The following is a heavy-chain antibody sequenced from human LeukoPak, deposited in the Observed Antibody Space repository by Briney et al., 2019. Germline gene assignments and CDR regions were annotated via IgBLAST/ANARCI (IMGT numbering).Heavy chain of an antibody. J-gene: IGHJ4*02. CDR2: IKHDGSEK. CDR1: GFIFTNYF. CDR3: ATDRGWRTSGYYLYYFEY. D-gene: IGHD3-3*01. V-gene: IGHV3-7*01. Sequence: GGSLRLSCAASGFIFTNYFMSWVRQAPGKGLEWVASIKHDGSEKYYVDFVRGRFTISRDNTMNSLYLQMSSLRAEDTAVYYCATDRGWRTSGYYLYYFEYWGQGTLVTFSS.